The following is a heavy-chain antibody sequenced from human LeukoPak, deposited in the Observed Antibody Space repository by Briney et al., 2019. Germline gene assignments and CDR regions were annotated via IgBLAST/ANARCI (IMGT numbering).Heavy chain of an antibody. J-gene: IGHJ4*02. CDR2: IKLDGSEK. CDR3: ARDQYDTWSRRGNFDS. CDR1: GFSFSSYW. D-gene: IGHD3-3*01. Sequence: GGSLRLSCAASGFSFSSYWMHWVRQAPGKGLEWVANIKLDGSEKNYVDSVKGRFTISRDNTKNSLYLQMNSLRAEDTAVFYCARDQYDTWSRRGNFDSWGQGTLVIVSS. V-gene: IGHV3-7*03.